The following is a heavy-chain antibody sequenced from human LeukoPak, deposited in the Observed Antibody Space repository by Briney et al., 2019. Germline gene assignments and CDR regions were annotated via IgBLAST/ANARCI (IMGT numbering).Heavy chain of an antibody. D-gene: IGHD3-9*01. CDR3: ARAQGPHYDILTGFYLTRGNNWFDP. CDR2: ISTYSDNT. CDR1: GYTFISYG. J-gene: IGHJ5*02. Sequence: GASVKVSCKASGYTFISYGISWVRQAPGQGLEWMGWISTYSDNTNYAQKVQGRVTMTTDTSTSTAYMELRSLRSDDTAVYYCARAQGPHYDILTGFYLTRGNNWFDPWGQGTLVTVSS. V-gene: IGHV1-18*01.